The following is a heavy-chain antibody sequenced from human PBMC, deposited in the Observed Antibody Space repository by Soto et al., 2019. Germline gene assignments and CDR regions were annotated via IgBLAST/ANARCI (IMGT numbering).Heavy chain of an antibody. Sequence: QVELVESGGGVVQPGRSLRLSCAASAVTFTGYGMHWVRQAPGKGLEWVAVIRFDGSNIYYADSVKGRFTISRDNARNMLYLQMKNLRAEDTDVYYSARVGVGSTAYFGYFDYWGLGTLVTVSS. D-gene: IGHD1-26*01. CDR1: AVTFTGYG. V-gene: IGHV3-33*01. CDR2: IRFDGSNI. J-gene: IGHJ4*02. CDR3: ARVGVGSTAYFGYFDY.